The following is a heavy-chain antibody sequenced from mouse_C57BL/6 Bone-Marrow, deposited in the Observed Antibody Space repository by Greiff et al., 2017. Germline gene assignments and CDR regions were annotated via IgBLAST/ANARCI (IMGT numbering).Heavy chain of an antibody. V-gene: IGHV1-19*01. CDR2: INPYNGGT. CDR1: GYTFTDYY. J-gene: IGHJ2*01. Sequence: DVQLQESGPVLVKPGASVKMSCKASGYTFTDYYMNWVKQSHGKSLEWIGVINPYNGGTSYNQKFKGKATLTVDKSSSTAYMELNSLTSEDSAVYYCARRWEFDYWGQGTTLTVSS. D-gene: IGHD2-3*01. CDR3: ARRWEFDY.